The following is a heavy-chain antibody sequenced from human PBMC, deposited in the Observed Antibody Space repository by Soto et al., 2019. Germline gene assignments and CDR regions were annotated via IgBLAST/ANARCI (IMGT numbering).Heavy chain of an antibody. D-gene: IGHD6-13*01. CDR2: VYRTGST. CDR3: ARARATIAAAAIFDC. J-gene: IGHJ4*02. Sequence: QVQLQESGPGLVKPSGTLSLTCAVSGGSISTSNWWSWVRQPPGKGLEWIGEVYRTGSTNYNPSLESRLTMSVEESEXQVSLKLTSVTAADTAVYYCARARATIAAAAIFDCWGQGTLVTVSS. CDR1: GGSISTSNW. V-gene: IGHV4-4*02.